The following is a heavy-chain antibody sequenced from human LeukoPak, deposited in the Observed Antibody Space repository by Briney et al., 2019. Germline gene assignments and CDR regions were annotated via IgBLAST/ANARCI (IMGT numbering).Heavy chain of an antibody. V-gene: IGHV4-30-2*01. CDR1: GGSISSGGYS. D-gene: IGHD2-8*01. J-gene: IGHJ4*02. Sequence: SETLSLTCAVSGGSISSGGYSWSWIRQPPGKGLEWIGYIYHSGSTYYNPSLKSRVTISVDRSKNQFSPKLSSVTAADTAVYYCARGTMGYYFDYWGQGTLVTVSS. CDR3: ARGTMGYYFDY. CDR2: IYHSGST.